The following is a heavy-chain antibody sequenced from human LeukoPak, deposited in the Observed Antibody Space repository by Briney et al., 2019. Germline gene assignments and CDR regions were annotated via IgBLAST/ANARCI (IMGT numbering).Heavy chain of an antibody. J-gene: IGHJ5*02. CDR3: ARDYISGTSCYWWFDP. V-gene: IGHV3-21*01. CDR1: GFTFDDYA. D-gene: IGHD2-2*01. Sequence: PGGSLRLSCAASGFTFDDYAMHWVRQAPGKGLEWVSSISSSSSYIYYADSVKGRFTISRDNAKNSLYLQMNSLRAEDTAVYYCARDYISGTSCYWWFDPWGQGTLVTVSS. CDR2: ISSSSSYI.